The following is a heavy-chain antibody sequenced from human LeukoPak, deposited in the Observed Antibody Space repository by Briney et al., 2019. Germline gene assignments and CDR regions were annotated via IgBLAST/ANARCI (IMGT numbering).Heavy chain of an antibody. J-gene: IGHJ3*02. Sequence: SETLSLSCAVYGGSFSGYYWSWIRQSPGKGLEWIGEINHSGSTNYTPSLKSRVTISVDTSKNQFSLKLSSVTAADTAVYYCARGGDSSAYHLLDAFDIWGQGTMVTVSS. CDR1: GGSFSGYY. D-gene: IGHD3-22*01. V-gene: IGHV4-34*01. CDR2: INHSGST. CDR3: ARGGDSSAYHLLDAFDI.